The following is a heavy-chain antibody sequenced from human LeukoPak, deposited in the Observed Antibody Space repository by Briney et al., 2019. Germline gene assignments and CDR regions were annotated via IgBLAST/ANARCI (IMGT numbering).Heavy chain of an antibody. CDR1: GFTFSSYG. V-gene: IGHV3-33*01. D-gene: IGHD3-22*01. CDR2: IWYDGSNK. CDR3: ARETYYYDSSGYYWSDY. J-gene: IGHJ4*02. Sequence: PGGSLRLSCAASGFTFSSYGMPWVRQAPGKGLEWVAVIWYDGSNKYYADSVKGRFTISRDNSKNTLYLQMNSLRAEDTAVYYCARETYYYDSSGYYWSDYWGQGTLVTVSS.